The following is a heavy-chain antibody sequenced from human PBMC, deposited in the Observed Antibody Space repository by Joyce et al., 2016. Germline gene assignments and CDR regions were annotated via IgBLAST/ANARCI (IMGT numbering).Heavy chain of an antibody. CDR2: IWFDGTKQ. J-gene: IGHJ4*02. D-gene: IGHD4/OR15-4a*01. CDR3: ARGWTMLDY. Sequence: QVHLVESGGGVVQPGTSFKLSCTATGFSFSSFGIHWVRQAPGKGMEWVSFIWFDGTKQYYAESVKGRFTISRDNSKKTAYLQMNSLRADDTGVYFCARGWTMLDYWGQGSLVTVSP. V-gene: IGHV3-33*01. CDR1: GFSFSSFG.